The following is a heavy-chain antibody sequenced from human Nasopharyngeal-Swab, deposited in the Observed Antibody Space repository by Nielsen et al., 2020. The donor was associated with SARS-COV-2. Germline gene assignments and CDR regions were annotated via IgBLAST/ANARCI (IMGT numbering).Heavy chain of an antibody. CDR3: ARALLWEPFDY. D-gene: IGHD1-26*01. V-gene: IGHV4-61*01. CDR1: GGSVSSGSYY. Sequence: SQTLSLTCTVSGGSVSSGSYYWSWIRQPPGKGLEWIGYIYYSGSTNYNPSLKSRVTISVDTSMNQFSLKLSSVTAADTAVYYCARALLWEPFDYWGQGTLVTVSS. CDR2: IYYSGST. J-gene: IGHJ4*02.